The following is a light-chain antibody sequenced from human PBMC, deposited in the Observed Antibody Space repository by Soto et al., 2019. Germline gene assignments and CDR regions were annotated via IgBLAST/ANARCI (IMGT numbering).Light chain of an antibody. CDR2: DAS. CDR3: RRYNAFSQT. J-gene: IGKJ1*01. CDR1: QSMNDW. V-gene: IGKV1-5*01. Sequence: DIQMTQSPSTLSASIGDRVTITCRASQSMNDWLAWYQQKPGKAPKVLIYDASSLQSGVPSRFSGSRSGTEFTLTIDSLQPDDVATYYCRRYNAFSQTFGQGTKVEI.